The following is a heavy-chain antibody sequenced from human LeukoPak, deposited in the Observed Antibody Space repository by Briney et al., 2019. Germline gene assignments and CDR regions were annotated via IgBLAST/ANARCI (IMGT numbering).Heavy chain of an antibody. CDR1: GGSISSSSYY. CDR3: ARRINYYGSGIGY. V-gene: IGHV4-39*07. Sequence: SETLSLTCTVSGGSISSSSYYWGWIRQPPGKGLEWIGSIYYSGSTYYNPSLKSRVTISVDTSKNQFSLKLSSVTAADTAVYYCARRINYYGSGIGYWGQGTLVTVSS. D-gene: IGHD3-10*01. J-gene: IGHJ4*02. CDR2: IYYSGST.